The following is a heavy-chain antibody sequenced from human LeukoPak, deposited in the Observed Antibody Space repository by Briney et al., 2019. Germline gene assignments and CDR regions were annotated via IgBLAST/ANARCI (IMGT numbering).Heavy chain of an antibody. CDR2: IYSDGNT. D-gene: IGHD1-26*01. Sequence: GGSLRLSCAASGFTFSSYWMSWVRQAPGKGLEWVSVIYSDGNTYYADSVKGRFTISRDNSKNTLYLQMNSLRAEDTAVYYCARAELWDFWGQGTLVTVSS. J-gene: IGHJ4*02. CDR3: ARAELWDF. CDR1: GFTFSSYW. V-gene: IGHV3-66*01.